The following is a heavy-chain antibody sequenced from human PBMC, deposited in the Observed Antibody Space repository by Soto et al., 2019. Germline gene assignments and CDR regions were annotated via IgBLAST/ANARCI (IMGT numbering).Heavy chain of an antibody. CDR2: ISYEGRNK. Sequence: GGSLRLSCAASGFTFRNYPMHWVRQAPGKRLEWVAVISYEGRNKYYADTVKGRFTIYRDNSKNTLYLQMNSLRAEDTAVYYCAREYGAGYYYYYGMDVWGQGTTVTASS. CDR1: GFTFRNYP. J-gene: IGHJ6*02. D-gene: IGHD4-17*01. CDR3: AREYGAGYYYYYGMDV. V-gene: IGHV3-30*04.